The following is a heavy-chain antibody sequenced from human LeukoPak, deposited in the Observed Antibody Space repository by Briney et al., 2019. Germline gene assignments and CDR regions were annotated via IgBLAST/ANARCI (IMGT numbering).Heavy chain of an antibody. D-gene: IGHD6-13*01. CDR3: ARDRRMIAAATLYYMDV. Sequence: GGSLRLSCAASGFTFSSYSMNWVRQAPGKGLEWVSYISSSSGTIHYADSVKGRFTISRDNSKNTLYLQMTSLRAEDTAVYYCARDRRMIAAATLYYMDVWGKGTTVTVSS. J-gene: IGHJ6*03. CDR2: ISSSSGTI. CDR1: GFTFSSYS. V-gene: IGHV3-48*01.